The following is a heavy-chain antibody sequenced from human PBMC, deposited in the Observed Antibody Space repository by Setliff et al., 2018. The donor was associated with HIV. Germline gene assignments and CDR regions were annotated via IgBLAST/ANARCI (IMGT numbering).Heavy chain of an antibody. D-gene: IGHD6-13*01. V-gene: IGHV4-39*07. CDR1: GGSIKSSSYY. CDR2: IYYSGNT. Sequence: PSETLSLTCTVSGGSIKSSSYYWGWIRQPPGKGLEWIGSIYYSGNTYYNPSLKSRVTILEDTSRNQFSLRLGSVTAADTAIYYCARVPTSSWYVTTQRTKEYFHHWGQGTLVTSPQ. J-gene: IGHJ1*01. CDR3: ARVPTSSWYVTTQRTKEYFHH.